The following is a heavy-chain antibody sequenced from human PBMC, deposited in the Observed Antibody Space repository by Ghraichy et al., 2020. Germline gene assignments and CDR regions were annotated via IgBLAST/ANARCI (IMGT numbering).Heavy chain of an antibody. CDR3: ARVGTRYSSGH. Sequence: SVKVSCKASGGTFSSYTISWVRQAPGQGLEWMGRIIPILGIANYAQKFQGRVTITADKSTSTAYMELSSLRSEDTAVYYCARVGTRYSSGHWGQGTLVTVSS. J-gene: IGHJ4*02. V-gene: IGHV1-69*02. CDR2: IIPILGIA. CDR1: GGTFSSYT. D-gene: IGHD6-19*01.